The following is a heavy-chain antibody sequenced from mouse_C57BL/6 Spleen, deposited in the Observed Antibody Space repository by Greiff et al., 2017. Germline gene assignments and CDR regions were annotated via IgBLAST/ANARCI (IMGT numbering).Heavy chain of an antibody. CDR2: IDPSDSYT. CDR1: GYTFTSYW. D-gene: IGHD4-1*01. J-gene: IGHJ2*01. Sequence: QVQLQQPGAELVKPGASVKLSCKASGYTFTSYWMQWVKQRPGQGLEWIGEIDPSDSYTNSNQKFKGKATLTVDTSSSTAYMQLSSLTSEDSAVYYCARRLGRPGDYWGQGTTLTVSS. V-gene: IGHV1-50*01. CDR3: ARRLGRPGDY.